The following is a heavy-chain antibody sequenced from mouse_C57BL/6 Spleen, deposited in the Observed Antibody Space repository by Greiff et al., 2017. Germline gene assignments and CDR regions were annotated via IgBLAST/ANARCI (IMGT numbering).Heavy chain of an antibody. D-gene: IGHD1-1*01. CDR3: AAPITTVVADYAMDY. V-gene: IGHV1-82*01. J-gene: IGHJ4*01. CDR1: GYAFSSSW. CDR2: IYPGDGDT. Sequence: VKLMESGPELVKPGASVKISCKASGYAFSSSWMNWVKQRPGKGLEWIGRIYPGDGDTNYNGKFKGKATLTADKSSSTAYMQLSSLTSEDSAVYFCAAPITTVVADYAMDYWGQGTSVTVSS.